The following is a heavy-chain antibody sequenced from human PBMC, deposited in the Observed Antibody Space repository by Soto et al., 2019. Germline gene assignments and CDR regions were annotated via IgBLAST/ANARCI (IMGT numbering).Heavy chain of an antibody. J-gene: IGHJ3*02. CDR3: TRLSSWEQPGGDAFDI. D-gene: IGHD1-26*01. Sequence: WGSLRLSCAASGFSFSGSAIHWVRQASGKGLEWVGRIRSKANSYATAYGASVKGRFTISRDDSKNTAYLQMNSLKTEDTAVYYCTRLSSWEQPGGDAFDIWGQGTMVTVSS. CDR2: IRSKANSYAT. CDR1: GFSFSGSA. V-gene: IGHV3-73*01.